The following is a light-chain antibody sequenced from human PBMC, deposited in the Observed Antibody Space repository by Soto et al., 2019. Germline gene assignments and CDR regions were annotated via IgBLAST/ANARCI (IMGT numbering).Light chain of an antibody. J-gene: IGKJ4*01. Sequence: DIQMTQSPASLSASVGDRVTISCRSSQNIKKFLNWYQFRPGRAPRLLIYAASTLHSGVPSRFSGSGAGPEFPLTTNTLQPKDVAVYFCQQSYTTPLPFGGGTQVQ. CDR3: QQSYTTPLP. V-gene: IGKV1-39*01. CDR1: QNIKKF. CDR2: AAS.